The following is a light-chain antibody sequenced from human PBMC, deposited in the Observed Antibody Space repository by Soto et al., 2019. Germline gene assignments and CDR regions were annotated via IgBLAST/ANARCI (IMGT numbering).Light chain of an antibody. Sequence: QSVLTQPASVSGSPGQSITLSCTGTSSDVGDYNYVSWYQQHPGKAPKLMIYDVSNRPSGVSNRFSGSKSGNTASLTISGLQAEDEADYYCSSYTSSSTGVFGTGTKLTVL. CDR1: SSDVGDYNY. CDR3: SSYTSSSTGV. J-gene: IGLJ1*01. V-gene: IGLV2-14*01. CDR2: DVS.